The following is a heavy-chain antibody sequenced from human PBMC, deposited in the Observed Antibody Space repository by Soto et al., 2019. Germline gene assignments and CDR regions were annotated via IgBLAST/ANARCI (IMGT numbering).Heavy chain of an antibody. CDR2: IYYSGST. Sequence: SETLSLTCTVSGGSISSSIYYWGWIRQPPGKGLEWIGSIYYSGSTYYNPSLKSRVTISVDTSKNQFSLKLSSVTAADTAVYYCARPSGSYLYYFDYWGQGTLVTVPQ. J-gene: IGHJ4*02. CDR3: ARPSGSYLYYFDY. CDR1: GGSISSSIYY. V-gene: IGHV4-39*01. D-gene: IGHD1-26*01.